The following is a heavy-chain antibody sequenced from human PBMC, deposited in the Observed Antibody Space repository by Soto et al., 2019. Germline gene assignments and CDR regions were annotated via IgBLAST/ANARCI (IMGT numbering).Heavy chain of an antibody. CDR2: ISYDGSNK. V-gene: IGHV3-30*18. CDR1: GFTFSSYG. CDR3: AKEGAAAGTLPYYYYGMDV. Sequence: QVQLVESGGGVVQPGRSLRLSCAASGFTFSSYGMHWVRQAPGKGLEWVAVISYDGSNKYYADSVKGRFTISRDNSNNTLYLQMNSLRAEDTAVYYCAKEGAAAGTLPYYYYGMDVWGQGTTVTVSS. D-gene: IGHD6-13*01. J-gene: IGHJ6*02.